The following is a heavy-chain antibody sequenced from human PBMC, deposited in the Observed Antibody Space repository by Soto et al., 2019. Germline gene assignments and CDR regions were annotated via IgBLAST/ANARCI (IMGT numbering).Heavy chain of an antibody. J-gene: IGHJ4*02. V-gene: IGHV1-2*02. D-gene: IGHD5-12*01. CDR3: ARTPGRDGYNYYFDY. CDR1: GYTFTGYY. Sequence: QVQLVQSGAEVKKPGASVKVSCKASGYTFTGYYMHWVRQAPGQGLEWMGWINPNSGGTNYAQKFQGRVTMTRDTSISTAYMELSRLRSDDTAVYCCARTPGRDGYNYYFDYWGQGTLVTVSS. CDR2: INPNSGGT.